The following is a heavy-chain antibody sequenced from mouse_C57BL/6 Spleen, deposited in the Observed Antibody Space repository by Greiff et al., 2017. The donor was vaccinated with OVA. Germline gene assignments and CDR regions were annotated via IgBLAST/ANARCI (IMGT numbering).Heavy chain of an antibody. D-gene: IGHD1-1*01. Sequence: QVQLQQPGAELVKPGASVKMSCKASGYTFTSYWITWVKQRPGQGLEWIGDIYPGSGSTNYNEKFKSKATLTVDTSSSTAYMQLSSLTSEDSAVYYWARGYYGSSLYYAMDYWGQGTSVTVSS. CDR3: ARGYYGSSLYYAMDY. J-gene: IGHJ4*01. V-gene: IGHV1-55*01. CDR1: GYTFTSYW. CDR2: IYPGSGST.